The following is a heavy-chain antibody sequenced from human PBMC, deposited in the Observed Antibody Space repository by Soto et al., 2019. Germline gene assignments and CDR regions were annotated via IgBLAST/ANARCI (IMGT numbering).Heavy chain of an antibody. V-gene: IGHV3-66*04. CDR2: IYSGGST. J-gene: IGHJ4*02. CDR1: GVTVSSNY. Sequence: LRLSCAASGVTVSSNYMSWVRQAPGKGLEWVSVIYSGGSTYYADSVKGRFTISRDNSKNTLYLQMNSLRAEDTAVYYCARHGYNYGGGYFDYWGQGTLVTVSS. CDR3: ARHGYNYGGGYFDY. D-gene: IGHD5-18*01.